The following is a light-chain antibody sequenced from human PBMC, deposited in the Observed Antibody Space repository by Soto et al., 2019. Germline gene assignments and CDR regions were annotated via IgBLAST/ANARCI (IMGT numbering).Light chain of an antibody. CDR3: LITYNDARV. J-gene: IGLJ2*01. Sequence: QTVVTQEPSLNVSPGGTVTLTCGSSTGAVTNGHWPYWFQQKPGQAPRTLIYDTSNKHSWTPARFSGSLFGGKAALTLSGAQPEDEADYYCLITYNDARVFGGGTKVTVL. V-gene: IGLV7-46*01. CDR2: DTS. CDR1: TGAVTNGHW.